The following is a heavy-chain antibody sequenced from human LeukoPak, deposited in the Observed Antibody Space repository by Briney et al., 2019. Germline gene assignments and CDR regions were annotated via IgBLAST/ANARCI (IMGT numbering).Heavy chain of an antibody. CDR3: ARGHSSVVAAANWFDP. V-gene: IGHV4-4*07. J-gene: IGHJ5*02. D-gene: IGHD2-15*01. CDR1: GGSISSYY. Sequence: PSETLSLTCTVSGGSISSYYWSWIRQPAGKGLEWIGRIYTSGSTNYNPSLKSRVTISVDKSKNQFSLKLSSVTAADTAVYYCARGHSSVVAAANWFDPWDQGTLVTVSS. CDR2: IYTSGST.